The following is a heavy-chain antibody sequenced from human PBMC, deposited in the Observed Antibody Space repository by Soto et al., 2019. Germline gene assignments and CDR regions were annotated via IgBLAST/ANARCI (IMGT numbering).Heavy chain of an antibody. V-gene: IGHV3-30*18. CDR2: ISYDGSNK. Sequence: QVQLVESGGGVVQPGRSLRLSCAASGFTFSSYGMHWVRQAPGKGLEWVAVISYDGSNKYYADSVKGRFTISRDNSKNTLYLQMNSLRAEDTAVYYCAKVPIRDGGYDDYWGQGTLVTVSS. CDR1: GFTFSSYG. J-gene: IGHJ4*02. D-gene: IGHD5-12*01. CDR3: AKVPIRDGGYDDY.